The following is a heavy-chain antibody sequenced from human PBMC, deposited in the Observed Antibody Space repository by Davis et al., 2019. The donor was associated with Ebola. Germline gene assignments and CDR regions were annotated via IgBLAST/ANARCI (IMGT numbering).Heavy chain of an antibody. Sequence: GGSLRLSCAASGFTFSSYAMHWVRQAPGKGLEWVAVISYDGSNKYYADSVKGRFTISRDNSKNTLYLQMNSLRAEDTAVYYCARGHPDYDFWSGYPSPRYGMDVWSQGTTVTVSS. D-gene: IGHD3-3*01. J-gene: IGHJ6*02. CDR1: GFTFSSYA. V-gene: IGHV3-30-3*01. CDR2: ISYDGSNK. CDR3: ARGHPDYDFWSGYPSPRYGMDV.